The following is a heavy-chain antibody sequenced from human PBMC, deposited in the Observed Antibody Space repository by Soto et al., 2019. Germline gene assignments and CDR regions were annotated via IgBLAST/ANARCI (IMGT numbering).Heavy chain of an antibody. D-gene: IGHD6-13*01. CDR1: GFTFSSYG. J-gene: IGHJ1*01. Sequence: QVQLVESGGGVVQPGRSLRLSCAASGFTFSSYGMHWVRQAPGKGLEWVAAISDDGNNKYYADSVKGRFTISSANSKNTRYVRMSSLRAEDTAVYYCAKDTSSSWYVGYVQHWGQGTLVTVSS. CDR2: ISDDGNNK. V-gene: IGHV3-30*18. CDR3: AKDTSSSWYVGYVQH.